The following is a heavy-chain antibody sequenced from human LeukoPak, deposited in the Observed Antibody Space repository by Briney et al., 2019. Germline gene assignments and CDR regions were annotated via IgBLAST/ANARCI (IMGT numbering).Heavy chain of an antibody. D-gene: IGHD6-13*01. J-gene: IGHJ6*02. CDR1: GGSINSYY. CDR3: ARDRGPKGSSWYPDYYYYGTDV. Sequence: SETLSLTCTVSGGSINSYYWYWIRQPPGKGLEWIGYIYYSGSTNYNPSLKSRVTISVDTSKNQFSLKLSSVTAADTAVYYCARDRGPKGSSWYPDYYYYGTDVWGQGTTVTVSS. V-gene: IGHV4-59*01. CDR2: IYYSGST.